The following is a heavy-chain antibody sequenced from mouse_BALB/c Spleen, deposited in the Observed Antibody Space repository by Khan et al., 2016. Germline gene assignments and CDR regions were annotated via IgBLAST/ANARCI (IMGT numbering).Heavy chain of an antibody. D-gene: IGHD1-1*01. CDR1: GFTFSSYG. CDR2: INSNGGST. V-gene: IGHV5-6-3*01. Sequence: EVELVESGGGLVQPGGSLKLSCAASGFTFSSYGMSWVRQTPDKRLELVATINSNGGSTYYPDSVKGRFTISRDNAKNTLYLQMSSLKSEDTAMYYCARDYYGSYWYCDVWGAGTTVTVSS. J-gene: IGHJ1*01. CDR3: ARDYYGSYWYCDV.